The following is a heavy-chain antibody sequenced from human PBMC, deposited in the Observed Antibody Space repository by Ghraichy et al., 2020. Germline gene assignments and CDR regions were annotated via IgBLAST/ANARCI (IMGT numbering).Heavy chain of an antibody. CDR1: GGSINSGGNY. D-gene: IGHD3-9*01. J-gene: IGHJ2*01. Sequence: SCNVSGGSINSGGNYWSWIRQHTGRGLEWIGYIKYSGDTYYNPSLMSRVAISTDKSKNQFSLKLTSVSAADTAVYHCARLVDGRVYFDRWGRGTLVTVSS. CDR2: IKYSGDT. CDR3: ARLVDGRVYFDR. V-gene: IGHV4-31*03.